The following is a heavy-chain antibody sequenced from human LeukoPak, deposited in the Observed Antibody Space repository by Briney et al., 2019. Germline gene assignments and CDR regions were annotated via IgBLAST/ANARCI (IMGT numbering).Heavy chain of an antibody. D-gene: IGHD3-16*01. V-gene: IGHV1-2*02. CDR2: INPNSGGT. J-gene: IGHJ4*02. CDR1: GYTFTGYY. CDR3: AREPRGKNYFDY. Sequence: ASVKVSCKASGYTFTGYYMHWVRQAPGQGLEWMGWINPNSGGTNYAQKFQGRVTMTRDTSISTAYMGLSRLRSDDTAVYYCAREPRGKNYFDYWGQGTLVTVSS.